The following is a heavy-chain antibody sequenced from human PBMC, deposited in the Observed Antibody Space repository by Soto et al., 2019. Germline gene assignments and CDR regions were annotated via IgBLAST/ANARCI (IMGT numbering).Heavy chain of an antibody. Sequence: EAQLVESGGGLVQPGGSLRLSCAASGFTFSGYWMNWVRQAPERGLVWVSRINGDGTTTHYADSVKGRFTISRDNAKNTLYLQMNSLRAEDTAVYSCVTSREGYNLVADYVGQGTLVTVSS. J-gene: IGHJ4*02. V-gene: IGHV3-74*01. CDR2: INGDGTTT. CDR1: GFTFSGYW. D-gene: IGHD5-12*01. CDR3: VTSREGYNLVADY.